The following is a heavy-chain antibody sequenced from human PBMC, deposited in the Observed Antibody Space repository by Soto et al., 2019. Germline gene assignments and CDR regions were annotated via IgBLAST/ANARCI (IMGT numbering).Heavy chain of an antibody. CDR3: ARGGSAVAGPDTFDY. D-gene: IGHD6-19*01. Sequence: QVQLQQWGAGLLKPSETLSLTCAVYGGSFSGYYWSWIRQPPGKGLEWIGEINHSGSTNYNPSRESRVTISVDTSKNQFSLKLSSVTAADTAVYYCARGGSAVAGPDTFDYWGQGTLVTVSS. J-gene: IGHJ4*02. CDR1: GGSFSGYY. CDR2: INHSGST. V-gene: IGHV4-34*01.